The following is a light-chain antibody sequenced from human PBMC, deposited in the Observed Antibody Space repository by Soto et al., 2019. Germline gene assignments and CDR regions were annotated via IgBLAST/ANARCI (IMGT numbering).Light chain of an antibody. Sequence: EIVMTQSPATLSVSPGERVTLSCRASQSVSRSLAWYQQKPGQAPGLLIYGASTRATGIPARFSGSGSGTEFTLTISSLQSEDFAVYYCQQYNNWPPFTFGPGTKVDIK. J-gene: IGKJ3*01. CDR2: GAS. CDR1: QSVSRS. CDR3: QQYNNWPPFT. V-gene: IGKV3-15*01.